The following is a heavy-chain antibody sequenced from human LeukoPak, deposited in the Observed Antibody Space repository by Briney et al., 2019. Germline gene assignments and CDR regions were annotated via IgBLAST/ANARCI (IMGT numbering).Heavy chain of an antibody. CDR3: ARHIGGGIEDMGV. V-gene: IGHV4-59*08. CDR2: IYVSGN. D-gene: IGHD3-16*02. CDR1: GGSIGTYY. J-gene: IGHJ6*03. Sequence: PSETLSLTCTVSGGSIGTYYWSWVRQSPGKVLEWIGYIYVSGNRYNPYLQSRVTISVDTSRNQFFLKMSSVTAADAAVYYCARHIGGGIEDMGVWGKGTKVTVSS.